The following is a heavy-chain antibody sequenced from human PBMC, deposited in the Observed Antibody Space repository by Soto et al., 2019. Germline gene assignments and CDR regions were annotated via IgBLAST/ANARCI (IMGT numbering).Heavy chain of an antibody. V-gene: IGHV1-46*03. J-gene: IGHJ6*02. D-gene: IGHD2-8*02. Sequence: ASVKVSCKASGYTFTSSYIHWVRQAPGQGLEWMGIINPSTGSTTYTQNFQGRVTVTRDTSTSTVYMELSSLTSEDTAVYYCTREHARGGVYDMDVWGQGTTVTVSS. CDR3: TREHARGGVYDMDV. CDR2: INPSTGST. CDR1: GYTFTSSY.